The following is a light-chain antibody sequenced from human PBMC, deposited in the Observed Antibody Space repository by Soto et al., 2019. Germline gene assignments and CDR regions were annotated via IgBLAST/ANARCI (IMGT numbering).Light chain of an antibody. CDR3: TLYPTSTIYV. J-gene: IGLJ1*01. CDR2: DVS. V-gene: IGLV2-11*01. Sequence: QSVLTQPRSVSGSPGQSVTISCTGTSSDVGGYNYVSWYQQHPGKAPKLMIYDVSKRPSGVPDRFSGSKSGNTASLTISGLQAEDEADYYCTLYPTSTIYVVGTGTKVTVL. CDR1: SSDVGGYNY.